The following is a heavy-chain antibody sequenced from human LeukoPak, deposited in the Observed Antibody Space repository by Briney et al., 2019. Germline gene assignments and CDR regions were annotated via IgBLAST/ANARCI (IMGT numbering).Heavy chain of an antibody. CDR2: INHSGST. CDR3: SRKGQQLVRPYYMDV. CDR1: GGSFSGYY. D-gene: IGHD6-13*01. J-gene: IGHJ6*03. V-gene: IGHV4-34*01. Sequence: PSETLSLTCAVYGGSFSGYYWGWIRQPPGKGLEWIGEINHSGSTNYNPSLKSRVTISVDTSKNQFSLKLSSVTAADTAVYYCSRKGQQLVRPYYMDVWGKGTTVTISS.